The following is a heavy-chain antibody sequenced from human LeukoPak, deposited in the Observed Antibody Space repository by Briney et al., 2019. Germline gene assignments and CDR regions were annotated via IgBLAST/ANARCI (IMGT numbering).Heavy chain of an antibody. V-gene: IGHV4-34*01. D-gene: IGHD6-19*01. CDR2: INHSGST. CDR3: ARVPKSPGYSRGWTFDY. J-gene: IGHJ4*02. CDR1: GGSFSGYY. Sequence: SETLSLTCAVYGGSFSGYYWSWIRQPPGKGLEWIGEINHSGSTNYNPSLKSRVTISVDTSKNRFSLKLSSVTAADTAVYYCARVPKSPGYSRGWTFDYWGQGTLVTVSS.